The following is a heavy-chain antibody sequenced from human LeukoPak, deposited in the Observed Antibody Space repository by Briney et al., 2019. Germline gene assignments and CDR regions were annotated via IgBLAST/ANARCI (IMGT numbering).Heavy chain of an antibody. CDR1: GFTFSSYS. Sequence: GGSLRLSCAASGFTFSSYSMNWVRQAPGKGLEWVSYISSSSSTIYYADSVKGRFTISRDNTKNSLYLQMNSLRAEDTAVYYCASYDGSDFDIWSQGTMVTVSS. V-gene: IGHV3-48*01. J-gene: IGHJ3*02. D-gene: IGHD3-22*01. CDR2: ISSSSSTI. CDR3: ASYDGSDFDI.